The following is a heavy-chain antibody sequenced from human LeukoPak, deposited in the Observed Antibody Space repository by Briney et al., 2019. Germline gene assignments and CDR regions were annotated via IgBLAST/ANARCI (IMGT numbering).Heavy chain of an antibody. D-gene: IGHD1-26*01. CDR1: GFTFSNYA. Sequence: GGSLRLSCAASGFTFSNYAIHWVRQAPGKGLEWVAVISYDGSNKYYADSVTGRFTISRDNSRNTLYLQMNSLRGDDTAVYYCAKDVGKWESLHFFDYWGQGTLVTVSS. CDR2: ISYDGSNK. CDR3: AKDVGKWESLHFFDY. V-gene: IGHV3-30-3*01. J-gene: IGHJ4*02.